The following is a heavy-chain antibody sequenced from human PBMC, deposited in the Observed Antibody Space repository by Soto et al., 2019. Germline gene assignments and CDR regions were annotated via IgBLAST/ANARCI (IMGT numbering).Heavy chain of an antibody. CDR1: GFTFRSYA. V-gene: IGHV3-30-3*01. Sequence: QVQLVESGGGVVQPGRSLRLSCAASGFTFRSYAMHWVRQAPGKGLEWVALISYDGSNKYYADSVKGRFTISRDNSKNTLYLQMNSLRAEDTAVYYCARGLLWFGDYWGQGTLVTVSS. J-gene: IGHJ4*02. D-gene: IGHD3-10*01. CDR3: ARGLLWFGDY. CDR2: ISYDGSNK.